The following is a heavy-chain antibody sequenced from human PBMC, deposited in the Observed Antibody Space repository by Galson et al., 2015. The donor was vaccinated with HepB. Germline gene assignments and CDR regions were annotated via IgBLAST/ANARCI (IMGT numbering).Heavy chain of an antibody. CDR2: ISNSGNT. J-gene: IGHJ4*02. V-gene: IGHV4-39*02. CDR1: GGSINSNTYY. D-gene: IGHD6-19*01. Sequence: LTYTVSGGSINSNTYYWGWIRQPPERGLEWIGSISNSGNTYYSPSLKSRVAISIDSSKNHFSLNLTSVTAADTAFYFCARVMGIGVATITAFDNWGQGILVTVSS. CDR3: ARVMGIGVATITAFDN.